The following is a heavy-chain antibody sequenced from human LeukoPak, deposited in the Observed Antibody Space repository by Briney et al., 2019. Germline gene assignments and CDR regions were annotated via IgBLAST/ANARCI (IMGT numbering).Heavy chain of an antibody. J-gene: IGHJ4*02. CDR2: IRSKAYGGTT. D-gene: IGHD7-27*01. V-gene: IGHV3-49*04. CDR3: TRGTGDFDY. CDR1: GFTFGDYA. Sequence: GGSLRLSCTASGFTFGDYAMSWVRQAPGKGLEWVGFIRSKAYGGTTEYAASVKGRFTISRDDSKSIAYLQMNSLKTEDTAVYYWTRGTGDFDYWGQGTLVTVSS.